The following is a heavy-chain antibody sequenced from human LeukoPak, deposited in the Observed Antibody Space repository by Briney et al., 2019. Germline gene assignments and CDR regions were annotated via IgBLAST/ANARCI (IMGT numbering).Heavy chain of an antibody. CDR3: VRGQIGVSVIVH. D-gene: IGHD3-22*01. J-gene: IGHJ5*02. CDR1: GFTFSDYW. CDR2: IKGDGSET. Sequence: GGSLRLSCAASGFTFSDYWMHWVRQVPGKGLVWGSRIKGDGSETNYADSVKGRFTISRDNAKNTLFLQMNSLRVEDTAVYYCVRGQIGVSVIVHWGQGTLVTVSS. V-gene: IGHV3-74*01.